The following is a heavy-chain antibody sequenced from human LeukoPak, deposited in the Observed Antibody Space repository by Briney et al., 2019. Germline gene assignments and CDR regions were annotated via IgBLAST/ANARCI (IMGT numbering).Heavy chain of an antibody. Sequence: NPGGSLRLSCAASGFTFSDYYMSWIRQAPGKGLEWVSYISSSGSTIYYADSVKGRFTISRDNAKNSLYLQMNSLRAGDTAVYYCARDAHSYGYRAFDYWGQGTLITVSS. CDR3: ARDAHSYGYRAFDY. J-gene: IGHJ4*02. CDR1: GFTFSDYY. CDR2: ISSSGSTI. V-gene: IGHV3-11*04. D-gene: IGHD5-18*01.